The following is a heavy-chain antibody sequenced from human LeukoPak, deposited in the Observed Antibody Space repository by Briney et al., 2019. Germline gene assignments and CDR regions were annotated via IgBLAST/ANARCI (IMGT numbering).Heavy chain of an antibody. CDR1: GYSISSGYY. CDR3: ARLGVAARPFDY. CDR2: IYHSGST. Sequence: NPSETLSLTCAVSGYSISSGYYWGWIRQPPGKGLEWIGSIYHSGSTYCNPSLKSRVTISVDTSKNQFSLKLSSVTAADTAVYYCARLGVAARPFDYWGQGTLVTVSS. J-gene: IGHJ4*02. V-gene: IGHV4-38-2*01. D-gene: IGHD6-6*01.